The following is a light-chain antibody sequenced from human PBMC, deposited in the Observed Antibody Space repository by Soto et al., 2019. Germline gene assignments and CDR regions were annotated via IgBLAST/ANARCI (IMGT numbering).Light chain of an antibody. CDR2: GAS. J-gene: IGKJ5*01. CDR1: QSVSSY. Sequence: EIEMTQSPATLSVSPGERATLSCRASQSVSSYLAWYQQKPGQAPRLLIYGASTRATDIPARFSGSGSGTEFTLTISSLQSEDFAVYYCQQYNNWPTCGQGTRLEIK. CDR3: QQYNNWPT. V-gene: IGKV3-15*01.